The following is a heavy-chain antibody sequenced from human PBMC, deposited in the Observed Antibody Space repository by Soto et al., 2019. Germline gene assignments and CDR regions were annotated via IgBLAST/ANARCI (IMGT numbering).Heavy chain of an antibody. D-gene: IGHD6-19*01. CDR3: ARKLSSGWYVDS. J-gene: IGHJ4*02. V-gene: IGHV4-34*01. CDR2: INHSGST. CDR1: GGSFSGYY. Sequence: QVQLQQWGAGLLKPSETLSLICGVYGGSFSGYYWSWIRQPPGKGLEWMGEINHSGSTNYSPSLKSRITISVDTSKNQFSLKLSSVTAADTAVYYCARKLSSGWYVDSWGQGTPVTVSS.